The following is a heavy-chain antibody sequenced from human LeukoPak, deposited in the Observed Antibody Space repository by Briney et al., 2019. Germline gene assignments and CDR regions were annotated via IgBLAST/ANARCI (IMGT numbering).Heavy chain of an antibody. CDR1: GYTFTSYY. CDR2: INPSGGST. J-gene: IGHJ5*02. D-gene: IGHD3-10*01. V-gene: IGHV1-46*01. Sequence: ASVKVSCKASGYTFTSYYMHWVRQAPGQGLEWMGIINPSGGSTSYAQKFQGRVTVTRDTSTSTVYMELSSLRSEDTAVYYCARELSLYYYGSGSLNWFDPWGQGTLVTVSS. CDR3: ARELSLYYYGSGSLNWFDP.